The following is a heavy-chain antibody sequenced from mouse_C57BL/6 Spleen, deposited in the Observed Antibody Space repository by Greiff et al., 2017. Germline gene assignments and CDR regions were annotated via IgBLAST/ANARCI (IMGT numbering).Heavy chain of an antibody. CDR1: GFTFSSYG. J-gene: IGHJ2*01. V-gene: IGHV5-6*01. CDR3: ARHEGNPYYFDY. D-gene: IGHD2-1*01. Sequence: EVQLVESGGDLVKPGGSLKLSCAASGFTFSSYGMSWVRQTPDKRLEWVATISSGGSYTYYPDSVKGRFTISRDNAKNTLYLQMSSLKSEDTAMYYCARHEGNPYYFDYWGQGTTLTVSS. CDR2: ISSGGSYT.